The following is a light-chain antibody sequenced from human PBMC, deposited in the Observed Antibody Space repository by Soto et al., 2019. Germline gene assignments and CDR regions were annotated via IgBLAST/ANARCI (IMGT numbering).Light chain of an antibody. V-gene: IGKV3-11*01. J-gene: IGKJ5*01. Sequence: IVMPHSPATLSVSPGERVTLSCRASQSVSSYLAWYQQKPGQAPGLLIYDASNRATGIPARFSGSGSGTDFTLTISSLEPEDFAVYYCQQRSNWTPITFGQGTRLEI. CDR2: DAS. CDR3: QQRSNWTPIT. CDR1: QSVSSY.